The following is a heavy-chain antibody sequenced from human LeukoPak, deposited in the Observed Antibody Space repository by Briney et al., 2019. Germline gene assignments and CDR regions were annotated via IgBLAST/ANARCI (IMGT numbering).Heavy chain of an antibody. CDR2: INHSGST. D-gene: IGHD3-10*01. CDR1: GGSFSGYY. Sequence: SETLSLTCAVYGGSFSGYYWSWIRQPPGKGLEWIGEINHSGSTNYNPSLKSRVTISADTSRNQLSLKLSSVTAADTAVYYYARDQGVRPLYYFDYWGQGALVTVSS. CDR3: ARDQGVRPLYYFDY. V-gene: IGHV4-34*01. J-gene: IGHJ4*02.